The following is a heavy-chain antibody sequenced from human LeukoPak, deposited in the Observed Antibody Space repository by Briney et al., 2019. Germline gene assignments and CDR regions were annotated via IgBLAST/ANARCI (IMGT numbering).Heavy chain of an antibody. Sequence: GGSLRLSCAASGFTFSSYAVSWVRQAPGKGLEWVSAISGSGGSTYYADSVKGRFTISRDNSKNTLYLQMNSLRAEDTAVYYCARVPREPYYYYGMDVWGQGTTVTVSS. CDR2: ISGSGGST. CDR3: ARVPREPYYYYGMDV. V-gene: IGHV3-23*01. D-gene: IGHD1-26*01. J-gene: IGHJ6*02. CDR1: GFTFSSYA.